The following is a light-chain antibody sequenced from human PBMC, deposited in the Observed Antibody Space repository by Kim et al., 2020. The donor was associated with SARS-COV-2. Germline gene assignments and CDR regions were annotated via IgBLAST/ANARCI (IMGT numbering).Light chain of an antibody. CDR1: QSVSSSY. V-gene: IGKV3-20*01. CDR2: GAS. CDR3: QQYGSSPT. Sequence: EILLTQSPGSLSSSPGDRATISCRASQSVSSSYLAWYQQKPGQAPRLLSSGASSRATGIPDRFSGSGTGTDFTLTISRLEPEDFAGYYCQQYGSSPTFGQGTKVDIK. J-gene: IGKJ1*01.